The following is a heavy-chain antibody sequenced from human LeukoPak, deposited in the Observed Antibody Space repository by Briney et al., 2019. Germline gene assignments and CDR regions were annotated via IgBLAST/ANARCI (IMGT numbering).Heavy chain of an antibody. CDR2: IWYDGSNK. CDR3: ARVRQQQVHDAFDI. D-gene: IGHD6-13*01. V-gene: IGHV3-33*01. CDR1: GFTFSSYG. Sequence: GRSLRLSCAASGFTFSSYGMHWGCEAPGKGLERGSVIWYDGSNKYYADSVKGRFTISRDNSKNTLYLKKNSMRAEDTAVYYCARVRQQQVHDAFDIRGQGTMVTVSS. J-gene: IGHJ3*02.